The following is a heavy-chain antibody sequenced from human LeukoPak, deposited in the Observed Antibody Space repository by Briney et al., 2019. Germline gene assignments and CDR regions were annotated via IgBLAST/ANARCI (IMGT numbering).Heavy chain of an antibody. CDR2: IYHSGST. D-gene: IGHD2-15*01. V-gene: IGHV4-30-2*01. CDR3: ARHGQVVAEENWFDP. J-gene: IGHJ5*02. CDR1: GGSISSGAYY. Sequence: NPSETLSLTCTVSGGSISSGAYYWTWIRQPPGKGLEWIGYIYHSGSTYYNPSLKSRVTISVARSKNQFSLKLSSVTAADTAVYYCARHGQVVAEENWFDPWGQGTLVTVSS.